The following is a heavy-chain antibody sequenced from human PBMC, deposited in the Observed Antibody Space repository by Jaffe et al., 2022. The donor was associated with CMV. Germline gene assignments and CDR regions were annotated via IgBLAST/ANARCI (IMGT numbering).Heavy chain of an antibody. CDR2: IYYSGST. V-gene: IGHV4-39*01. J-gene: IGHJ5*02. CDR3: ASVYSSPRGVLDWFDP. D-gene: IGHD6-13*01. Sequence: QLQLQESGPGLVKPSETLSLTCTVSGGSISSSSYYWGWIRQPPGKGLEWIGSIYYSGSTYYNPSLKSRVTISVDTSKNQFSLKLSSVTAADTAVYYCASVYSSPRGVLDWFDPWGQGTLVTVSS. CDR1: GGSISSSSYY.